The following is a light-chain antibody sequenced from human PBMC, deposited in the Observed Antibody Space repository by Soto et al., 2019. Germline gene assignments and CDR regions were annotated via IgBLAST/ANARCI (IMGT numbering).Light chain of an antibody. CDR1: SSDVGGYNY. J-gene: IGLJ2*01. V-gene: IGLV2-14*01. CDR3: SSDTSSSTLYVV. CDR2: EVS. Sequence: QSVLTQPASVSGSPGQSITISCTGTSSDVGGYNYVSWYQQHPGKAPKLMIYEVSNRPSGVSNRFSGSKSGNTASLTISGLQAEDEADYYCSSDTSSSTLYVVFGGGTKLTVL.